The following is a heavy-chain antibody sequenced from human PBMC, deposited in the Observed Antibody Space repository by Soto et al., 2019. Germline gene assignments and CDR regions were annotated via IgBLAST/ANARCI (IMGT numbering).Heavy chain of an antibody. CDR3: ARGTEIYYYDSSGYEWFDP. CDR2: IIPIFGTA. D-gene: IGHD3-22*01. CDR1: GGTFSSYA. Sequence: QVQLVQSGAEVKKPGSSVKVSCKASGGTFSSYAISWVRQAPGQGLEWVGGIIPIFGTANYAQKFQGRVTITADESTSTAYMELSSLRSEDTAVYYCARGTEIYYYDSSGYEWFDPWGQGTLVTVSS. J-gene: IGHJ5*02. V-gene: IGHV1-69*01.